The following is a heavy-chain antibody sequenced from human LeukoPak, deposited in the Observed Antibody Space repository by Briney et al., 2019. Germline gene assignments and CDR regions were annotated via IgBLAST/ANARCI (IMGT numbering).Heavy chain of an antibody. J-gene: IGHJ4*02. Sequence: PSETLSLTCTVSGDSISSYYWSWIRQPPGKGLEWIGYIYYSGSTNYNPSLKSRVTISVDTSKNQFSLKLSSVTAADTAVYYCARLGPEVYGGNRVFDYWGQGTLVTVSS. D-gene: IGHD4-23*01. V-gene: IGHV4-59*08. CDR3: ARLGPEVYGGNRVFDY. CDR2: IYYSGST. CDR1: GDSISSYY.